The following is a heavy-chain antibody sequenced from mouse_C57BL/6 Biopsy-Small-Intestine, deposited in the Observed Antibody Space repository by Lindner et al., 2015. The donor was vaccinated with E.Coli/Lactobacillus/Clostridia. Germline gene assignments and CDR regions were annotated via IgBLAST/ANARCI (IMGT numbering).Heavy chain of an antibody. V-gene: IGHV14-4*01. CDR3: TIGEMDY. CDR2: IDPENGNT. CDR1: GFKIKDDY. D-gene: IGHD3-3*01. Sequence: VQLQESGAELVRPGASVKLSCTASGFKIKDDYMHWVKQRPEQGLEWIGWIDPENGNTEFASKFQGKATITADTSSNTAYLQLSSLTSEDTAVYFCTIGEMDYWGQGTSVTVSS. J-gene: IGHJ4*01.